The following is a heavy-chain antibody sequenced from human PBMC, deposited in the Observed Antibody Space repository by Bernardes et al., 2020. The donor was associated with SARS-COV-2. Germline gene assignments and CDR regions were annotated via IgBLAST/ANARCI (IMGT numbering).Heavy chain of an antibody. Sequence: SMKVSCKASGFTFTSSAMQWVRQARGQRLEWIGWIVVGSGNTNYAQKFQERVTITRDMSTSTAYMELSSLRSEDTAVYYCAVSGSPYYYYGMDLRGQGTTVTVSS. D-gene: IGHD1-26*01. CDR2: IVVGSGNT. J-gene: IGHJ6*02. V-gene: IGHV1-58*02. CDR1: GFTFTSSA. CDR3: AVSGSPYYYYGMDL.